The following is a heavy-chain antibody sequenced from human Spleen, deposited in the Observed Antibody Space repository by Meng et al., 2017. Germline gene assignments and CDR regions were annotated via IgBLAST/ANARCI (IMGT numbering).Heavy chain of an antibody. CDR3: ARHEGYCSSTSCGNTMDV. Sequence: GESLKISCKDSGYSFASYWIAWVRQMPGKGLEWMGIIYPGDSDTRYSPSFQGQVTISADNSITTAYLQWSSLKASDTAIYYCARHEGYCSSTSCGNTMDVWGQGTTVTVSS. CDR1: GYSFASYW. D-gene: IGHD2-2*01. CDR2: IYPGDSDT. J-gene: IGHJ6*02. V-gene: IGHV5-51*01.